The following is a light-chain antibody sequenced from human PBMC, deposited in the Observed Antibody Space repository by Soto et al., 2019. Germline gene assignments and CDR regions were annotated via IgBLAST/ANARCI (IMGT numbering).Light chain of an antibody. CDR3: CSYAGGYTFV. CDR2: DVN. V-gene: IGLV2-11*01. J-gene: IGLJ1*01. CDR1: SNDVGDYDY. Sequence: QSVLTQPRSVSGSPGQSVTISCTGTSNDVGDYDYVSWYQQYPGKAPKLIIYDVNKRPSGVPDRFSGSKSGNTASLTISVLQAEDEADYYCCSYAGGYTFVFGTVTKLTV.